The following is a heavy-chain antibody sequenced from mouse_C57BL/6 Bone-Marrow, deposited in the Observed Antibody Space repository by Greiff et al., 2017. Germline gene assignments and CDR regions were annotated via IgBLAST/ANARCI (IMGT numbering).Heavy chain of an antibody. CDR1: GYTFTDYY. CDR3: ARGIYYFDD. Sequence: VQLQQSGPELVKPGASVKISCKASGYTFTDYYMNWVKQSHGKSLEWIGDINPNNGGTSYNQKFKGKATLTVDKSSSTAYMELRSLTSEDSAVYYCARGIYYFDDWGKGTTLTVSS. J-gene: IGHJ2*01. CDR2: INPNNGGT. V-gene: IGHV1-26*01.